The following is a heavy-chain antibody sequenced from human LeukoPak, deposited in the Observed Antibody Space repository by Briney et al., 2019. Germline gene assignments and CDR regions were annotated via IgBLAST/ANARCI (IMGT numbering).Heavy chain of an antibody. CDR1: GYTFTGYY. CDR2: INPNSGGT. D-gene: IGHD5-12*01. CDR3: ARGYFSGYDLGNNWFDP. Sequence: ASVKVSCKASGYTFTGYYMHWVRQAPGQGLEWMEWINPNSGGTNYAQKFQGRVTMTRDTSISTAYMELSRLRSDDTAVYYCARGYFSGYDLGNNWFDPWGQGTLVTVSS. J-gene: IGHJ5*02. V-gene: IGHV1-2*02.